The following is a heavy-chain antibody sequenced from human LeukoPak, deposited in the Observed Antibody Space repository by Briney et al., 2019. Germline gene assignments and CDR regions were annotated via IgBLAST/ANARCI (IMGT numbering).Heavy chain of an antibody. V-gene: IGHV3-23*01. D-gene: IGHD2-15*01. CDR1: GFTFSSYA. CDR3: AGGYEDCY. CDR2: ISGSGGNS. J-gene: IGHJ4*02. Sequence: GGSLRLSCAGSGFTFSSYAMSWVRQAPRKGLECVSAISGSGGNSYYADSVKGRFTISRDNAKNSLYLQMNSLRAEDTAVYYCAGGYEDCYWGQGTLVTVSS.